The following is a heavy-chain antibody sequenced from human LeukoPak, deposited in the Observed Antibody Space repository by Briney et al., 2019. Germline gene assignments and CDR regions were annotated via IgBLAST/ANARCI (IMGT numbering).Heavy chain of an antibody. D-gene: IGHD4-23*01. J-gene: IGHJ3*02. V-gene: IGHV4-4*07. CDR1: GASIISYY. CDR3: GAGAVVDSFDI. CDR2: IYTSGST. Sequence: SETRSLTCTVSGASIISYYWSWDRQPAGKGREWVGRIYTSGSTNYNPSLTSRVTMSADTSKNRCSLKLSSATAADTAVYFCGAGAVVDSFDIWGQGTMVTVSS.